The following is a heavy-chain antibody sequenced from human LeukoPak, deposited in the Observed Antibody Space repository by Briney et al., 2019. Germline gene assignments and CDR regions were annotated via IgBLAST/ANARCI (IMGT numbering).Heavy chain of an antibody. V-gene: IGHV3-30*02. CDR3: ARTERITMVRGVIITGPPPDY. Sequence: GGSLRLSCAASGFTFSSYGMHWVRQAPGKGLEWVAFIRYDGSNKYYADSVKGRFTISRDNSKNTLYLQMNSLRAEDTAVYYCARTERITMVRGVIITGPPPDYWGQGTLVTVSS. J-gene: IGHJ4*02. CDR1: GFTFSSYG. CDR2: IRYDGSNK. D-gene: IGHD3-10*01.